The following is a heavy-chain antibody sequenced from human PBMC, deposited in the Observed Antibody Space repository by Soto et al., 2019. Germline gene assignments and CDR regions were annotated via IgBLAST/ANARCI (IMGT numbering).Heavy chain of an antibody. CDR3: ARNMVRGNWFDP. D-gene: IGHD3-10*01. CDR1: GGSISSGDYY. Sequence: QVQLQESGPGLVKPSQTLSLTCTVSGGSISSGDYYWSWIRQPPGKGLEWIGYIYYSGSTYYNPSLKSRVXIXVXXSNNQFSLKLSSVTAADTAVYYCARNMVRGNWFDPWGQGTLVTVSS. V-gene: IGHV4-30-4*01. J-gene: IGHJ5*02. CDR2: IYYSGST.